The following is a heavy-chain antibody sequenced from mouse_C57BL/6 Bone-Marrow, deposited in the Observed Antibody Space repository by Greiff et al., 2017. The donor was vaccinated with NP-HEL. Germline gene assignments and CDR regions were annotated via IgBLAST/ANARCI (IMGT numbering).Heavy chain of an antibody. Sequence: EVKLMESGGGLVQPKGSLKLSCAASGFSFNTYAMNWVRQAPGKGLEWVARIRSKSNNYATYYADSVKDRFTISRDDSESMLYLQMNNLKTEDTAMYYCVRHGYYYGSSYGYAMDYWGQGTSVTVSS. J-gene: IGHJ4*01. CDR2: IRSKSNNYAT. CDR1: GFSFNTYA. CDR3: VRHGYYYGSSYGYAMDY. D-gene: IGHD1-1*01. V-gene: IGHV10-1*01.